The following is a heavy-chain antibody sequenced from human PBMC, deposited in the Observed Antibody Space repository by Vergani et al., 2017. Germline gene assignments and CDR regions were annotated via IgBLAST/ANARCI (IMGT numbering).Heavy chain of an antibody. D-gene: IGHD2-2*01. CDR2: IIPVLGKT. Sequence: QVQLVQSGAEVKKPGSSVKVSCKASGATFSSNTISWVRQVPGQGLEWMGRIIPVLGKTKYAQDFQGRLTITADTSTSTAYMELTSLRSQDTAVYYCARDPDIVVVPAAPYYYYYYGMDVWGQGTTVTVSS. V-gene: IGHV1-69*08. CDR3: ARDPDIVVVPAAPYYYYYYGMDV. CDR1: GATFSSNT. J-gene: IGHJ6*02.